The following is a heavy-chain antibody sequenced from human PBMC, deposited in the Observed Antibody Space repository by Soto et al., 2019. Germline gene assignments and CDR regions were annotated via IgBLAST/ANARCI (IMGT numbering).Heavy chain of an antibody. CDR1: GFTFTNYA. J-gene: IGHJ4*02. CDR2: ISASGINT. CDR3: AKGQGVGGIYSLDF. D-gene: IGHD1-26*01. V-gene: IGHV3-23*01. Sequence: EVQLLESGGGLVQPGGSLRLSCATSGFTFTNYAMTWVRQAPGKGLEWVSTISASGINTYYVDSVEGRFTISRDNSEITVYLQMNSLKAEVRAVYYCAKGQGVGGIYSLDFWGQGTLVTVSS.